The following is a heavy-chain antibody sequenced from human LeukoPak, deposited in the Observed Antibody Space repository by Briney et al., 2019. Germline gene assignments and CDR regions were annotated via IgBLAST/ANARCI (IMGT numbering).Heavy chain of an antibody. Sequence: GGSLRLSCAASGFTVSSNYMSWVRQAPGKGLEWVSVIYSGGSTYYADSVKGRFTISRDNSKNTLYLQMNSLRAEDTAVYYCARDSLSMVRGVIIKGGFDYWGQGTLVTVSS. V-gene: IGHV3-53*01. CDR2: IYSGGST. CDR3: ARDSLSMVRGVIIKGGFDY. D-gene: IGHD3-10*01. J-gene: IGHJ4*02. CDR1: GFTVSSNY.